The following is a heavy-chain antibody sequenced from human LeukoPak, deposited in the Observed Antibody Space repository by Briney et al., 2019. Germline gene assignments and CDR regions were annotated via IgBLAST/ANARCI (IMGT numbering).Heavy chain of an antibody. Sequence: SVKVSCKASGGTFSSYAISWVRQAPGQGLEWMGGIIPIFGTANYAQKFQGRVTITADESTSTAYMELSSLRSEDTAVYYCARERYYDFWSGYSRFDYWGQGTLVTVSS. CDR1: GGTFSSYA. J-gene: IGHJ4*02. V-gene: IGHV1-69*13. CDR3: ARERYYDFWSGYSRFDY. D-gene: IGHD3-3*01. CDR2: IIPIFGTA.